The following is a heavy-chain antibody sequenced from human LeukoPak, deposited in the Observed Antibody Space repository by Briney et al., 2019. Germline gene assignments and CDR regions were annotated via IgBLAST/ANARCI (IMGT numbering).Heavy chain of an antibody. CDR2: IGSSGSLI. CDR1: GLTFTHAW. D-gene: IGHD1-26*01. Sequence: GGSLRLSCAASGLTFTHAWLSWVRQAPGKGLEWVSYIGSSGSLIFYADSVKGRFTISRDNAKNSLYLQMNSLRAEDTALYYCARRSRGWLDPWGQGTLVTVSS. CDR3: ARRSRGWLDP. V-gene: IGHV3-11*04. J-gene: IGHJ5*02.